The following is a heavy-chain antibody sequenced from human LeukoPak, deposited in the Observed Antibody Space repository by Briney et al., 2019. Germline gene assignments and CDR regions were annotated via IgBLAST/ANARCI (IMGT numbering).Heavy chain of an antibody. V-gene: IGHV1-2*06. CDR1: GYTFTGYY. CDR3: ARAYSGSQNWFDP. CDR2: INPNSGGT. D-gene: IGHD1-26*01. J-gene: IGHJ5*02. Sequence: ASVKVSCKASGYTFTGYYMHWVRQAPGHGLDWMGRINPNSGGTNYAQKFQGRVTMTRDTSISTAYMELSRLRSDDTAVYYCARAYSGSQNWFDPWGQGTLVTVSS.